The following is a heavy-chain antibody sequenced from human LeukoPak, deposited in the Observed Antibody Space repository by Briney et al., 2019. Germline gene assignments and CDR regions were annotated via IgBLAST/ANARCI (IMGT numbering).Heavy chain of an antibody. CDR3: ASNYYDSTFDY. CDR2: IHYSGST. Sequence: SETLSLTCSVSHGSISDYYWGWVRQPPEKGLEWIGNIHYSGSTNYNPSLKSRVTISVDTSKNQFSLKLSSVTAADTAVYYCASNYYDSTFDYWGQRTLVTVSS. V-gene: IGHV4-59*08. CDR1: HGSISDYY. D-gene: IGHD3-22*01. J-gene: IGHJ4*02.